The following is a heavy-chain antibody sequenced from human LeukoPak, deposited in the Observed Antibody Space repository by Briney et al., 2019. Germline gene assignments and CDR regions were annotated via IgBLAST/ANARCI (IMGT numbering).Heavy chain of an antibody. CDR1: GFTFGDYA. D-gene: IGHD3-22*01. J-gene: IGHJ6*02. Sequence: GGSLRLSCTASGFTFGDYAMSWFRQAPGKGLEWVGFIRSKAYGGTTEYAASVKGRFTISRDDSKSIAYLQMNSLKTEDTAVYYCTRDDSSGYCWGSYYYYGMDVWGQGTTVTVSS. CDR2: IRSKAYGGTT. V-gene: IGHV3-49*03. CDR3: TRDDSSGYCWGSYYYYGMDV.